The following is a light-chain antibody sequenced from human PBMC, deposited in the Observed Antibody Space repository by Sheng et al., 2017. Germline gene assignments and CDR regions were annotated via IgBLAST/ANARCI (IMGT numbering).Light chain of an antibody. CDR1: QSVSSY. J-gene: IGKJ4*01. CDR2: DAS. V-gene: IGKV3-11*01. Sequence: EIVLTQSPGTLSLSPGERATLSCRASQSVSSYLAWYQQKPGQAPRLLIYDASNRATAVPARFSGSGSGTDFTLTISSLEPEDFAVYYCQQRSNWLTFGGGTKVEIK. CDR3: QQRSNWLT.